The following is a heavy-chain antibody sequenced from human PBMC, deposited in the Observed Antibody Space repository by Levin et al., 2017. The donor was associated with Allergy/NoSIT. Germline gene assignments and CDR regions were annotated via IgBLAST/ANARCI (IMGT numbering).Heavy chain of an antibody. CDR2: IDWDDDK. CDR1: GFSLSTSGMC. Sequence: TLSLTCTFSGFSLSTSGMCVSWIRQPPGKALEWLALIDWDDDKYYSTSLKTRLTISKDTSKNQVVLTMTNMDPVDTATYYCARIQSYSSSSEWGAYNWFDPWGQGTLVTVSS. V-gene: IGHV2-70*01. CDR3: ARIQSYSSSSEWGAYNWFDP. D-gene: IGHD6-6*01. J-gene: IGHJ5*02.